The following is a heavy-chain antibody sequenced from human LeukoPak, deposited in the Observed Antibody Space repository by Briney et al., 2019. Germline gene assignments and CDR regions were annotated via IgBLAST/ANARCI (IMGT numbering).Heavy chain of an antibody. J-gene: IGHJ3*02. CDR2: IYHSGST. Sequence: PSETLSLTCAVSGYSISSGYYWGWIRQPPGKVLEWIGSIYHSGSTYYNPSLKSRVTISVDTSKNQSSLKLSSVTAADTAVYYGARHAPGGYWRAFDIWGQGTTVTVSS. CDR1: GYSISSGYY. D-gene: IGHD2-8*02. CDR3: ARHAPGGYWRAFDI. V-gene: IGHV4-38-2*01.